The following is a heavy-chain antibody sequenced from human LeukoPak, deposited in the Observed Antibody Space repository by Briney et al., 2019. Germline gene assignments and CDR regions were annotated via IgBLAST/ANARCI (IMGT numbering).Heavy chain of an antibody. CDR3: ASVYSSTSWDY. V-gene: IGHV5-51*01. Sequence: GESLKISCRASGYSFTTYWIGWVRQMPGKSLEWMGVIFPADSDTRYSPSFQGQVTISADKSISTAYLQWSSLKASDTAMYYCASVYSSTSWDYWGQGTLVTVSS. D-gene: IGHD6-13*01. CDR2: IFPADSDT. CDR1: GYSFTTYW. J-gene: IGHJ4*02.